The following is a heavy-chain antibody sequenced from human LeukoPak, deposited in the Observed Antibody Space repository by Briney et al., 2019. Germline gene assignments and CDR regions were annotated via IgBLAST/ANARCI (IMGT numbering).Heavy chain of an antibody. Sequence: GGSLRLSCTASGFTFGDYAMSWVRQAPGKGLEWVGFIRSKAYGGTTEYAASVKGRFTISRDDSKSIAYLQMNSLKTEDTAVYYCTRVPGRELLRHEEYYFDYWGQGTLVTVSS. D-gene: IGHD1-26*01. CDR1: GFTFGDYA. CDR2: IRSKAYGGTT. CDR3: TRVPGRELLRHEEYYFDY. J-gene: IGHJ4*02. V-gene: IGHV3-49*04.